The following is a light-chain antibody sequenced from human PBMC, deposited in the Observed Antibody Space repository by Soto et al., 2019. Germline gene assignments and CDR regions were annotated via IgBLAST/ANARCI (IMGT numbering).Light chain of an antibody. CDR1: QSVSSSS. J-gene: IGKJ2*02. Sequence: EIVLTQSPGTLSLSPGERANLSCRASQSVSSSSLAWYRQKPGQAPSLLIYGASSRATGIPDRVSGSGSGTDFTLTIRAPEPEDLAVYYCQQYGSSPCTFGTGNKRAI. CDR3: QQYGSSPCT. CDR2: GAS. V-gene: IGKV3-20*01.